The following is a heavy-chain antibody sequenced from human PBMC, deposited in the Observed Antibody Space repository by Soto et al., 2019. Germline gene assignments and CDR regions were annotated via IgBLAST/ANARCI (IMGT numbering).Heavy chain of an antibody. CDR2: IHSSGST. V-gene: IGHV4-4*07. CDR3: ARDFGDYRVFDF. Sequence: SETLSLTCAVSGGSISNYYWSWMRQPAGEGLEWIGRIHSSGSTYYNPSLKRRVTMPVDTSKNQLSLKLSSVTAADTAVYYCARDFGDYRVFDFWGQGTLVTVSS. J-gene: IGHJ4*02. CDR1: GGSISNYY. D-gene: IGHD4-17*01.